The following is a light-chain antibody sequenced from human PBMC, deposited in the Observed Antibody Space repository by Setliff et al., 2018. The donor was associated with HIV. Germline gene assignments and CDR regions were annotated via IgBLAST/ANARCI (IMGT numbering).Light chain of an antibody. CDR3: QVWDSSGRHFV. V-gene: IGLV3-21*03. CDR2: DDS. CDR1: NIGSKS. J-gene: IGLJ1*01. Sequence: YELTQPPSVTVAPEKTARIPCGGDNIGSKSVHWYQQKPGQAPVLVVYDDSDRPSGIPERLSGYRSGNTATLTISRVEAGDEADYYCQVWDSSGRHFVFGTGTKV.